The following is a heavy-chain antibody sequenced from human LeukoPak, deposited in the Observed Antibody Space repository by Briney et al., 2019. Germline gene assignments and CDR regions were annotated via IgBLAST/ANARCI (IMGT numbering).Heavy chain of an antibody. CDR2: IIPIFGTA. CDR1: GYTFTSYG. J-gene: IGHJ4*02. V-gene: IGHV1-69*13. CDR3: ARETAVAGPAYFDY. Sequence: SVKVSCKASGYTFTSYGISWVRQAPGQGLEWMGGIIPIFGTANYAQKFQGRVTITADESTSTAYMELSSLRSEDTAVYYCARETAVAGPAYFDYWGQGTLVTVSS. D-gene: IGHD6-19*01.